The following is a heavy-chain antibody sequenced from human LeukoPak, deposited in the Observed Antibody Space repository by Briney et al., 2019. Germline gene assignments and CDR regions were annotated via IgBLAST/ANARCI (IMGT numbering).Heavy chain of an antibody. V-gene: IGHV3-9*01. D-gene: IGHD3/OR15-3a*01. Sequence: PGGSLRLSCAASGFRFHESAMQWVRQTPGKGLEWVSSISWSSHSIGYADSVRGRFIVSRDNAKNSMYLQMNILNMEDTAMYYRGKEIGTESQWGQGTLVTVSS. CDR1: GFRFHESA. J-gene: IGHJ4*01. CDR2: ISWSSHSI. CDR3: GKEIGTESQ.